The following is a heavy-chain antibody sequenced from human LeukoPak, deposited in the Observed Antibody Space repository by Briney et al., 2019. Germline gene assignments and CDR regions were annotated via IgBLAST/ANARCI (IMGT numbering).Heavy chain of an antibody. CDR1: GGTFSSYA. CDR3: ARDSRGYCGGDCYHNY. V-gene: IGHV1-69*01. D-gene: IGHD2-21*01. J-gene: IGHJ4*02. CDR2: ISPIFGTA. Sequence: EASVKVSCKASGGTFSSYAISWVRQAPGQGLEWMGGISPIFGTANYAQKFQGRVTITADESTSTAYMELSSLRSEDTAVYYCARDSRGYCGGDCYHNYWGQGTLVTVSS.